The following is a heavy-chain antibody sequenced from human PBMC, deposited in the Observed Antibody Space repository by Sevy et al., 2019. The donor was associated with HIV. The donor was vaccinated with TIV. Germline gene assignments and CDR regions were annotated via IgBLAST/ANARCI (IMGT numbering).Heavy chain of an antibody. V-gene: IGHV1-2*02. CDR3: ARLTTKPTSDLYGMDV. Sequence: ASVKVSCKASGYIFTDYYIHWVRQAPGQGLEWMAWINSDSGVTNYAQRFQGEVTVTRDTSLSTAYLELFRLRSNDTAIYYCARLTTKPTSDLYGMDVWGQGTTVTVSS. D-gene: IGHD4-17*01. CDR1: GYIFTDYY. J-gene: IGHJ6*02. CDR2: INSDSGVT.